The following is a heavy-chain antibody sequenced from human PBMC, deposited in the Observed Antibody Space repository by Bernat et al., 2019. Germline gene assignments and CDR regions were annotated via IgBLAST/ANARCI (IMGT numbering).Heavy chain of an antibody. CDR3: ARSYYYGSGCYYCYYMDV. J-gene: IGHJ6*03. D-gene: IGHD3-10*01. Sequence: QVQLVQSGAEVKKPGASVKVSCKASGYTFTGYYMHWVRQAPGQGLEWMGRINPNSGGTNYAQKFQGRVTMTRDTSISPAYMELSRLRSDDTAVYYCARSYYYGSGCYYCYYMDVWGKGTTVTGSS. V-gene: IGHV1-2*06. CDR1: GYTFTGYY. CDR2: INPNSGGT.